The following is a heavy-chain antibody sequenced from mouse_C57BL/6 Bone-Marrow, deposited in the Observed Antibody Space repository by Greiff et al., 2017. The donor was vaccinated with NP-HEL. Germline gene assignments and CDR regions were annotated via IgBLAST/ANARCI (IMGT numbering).Heavy chain of an antibody. Sequence: VQLQQSGPELVKPGASVKISCKASGYSFTGYYMNWVKQSPEKSLEWIGEINPSTGGTTYNQKFKAKATLTVDKSSSTAYMQLKSLTSEDSAVYYCARLWLLPYYYAMDYWGQGTSVTVSS. CDR3: ARLWLLPYYYAMDY. CDR1: GYSFTGYY. CDR2: INPSTGGT. V-gene: IGHV1-42*01. D-gene: IGHD2-3*01. J-gene: IGHJ4*01.